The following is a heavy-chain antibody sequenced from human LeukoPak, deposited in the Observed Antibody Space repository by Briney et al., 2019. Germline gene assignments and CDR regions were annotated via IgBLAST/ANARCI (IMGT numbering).Heavy chain of an antibody. D-gene: IGHD2-15*01. CDR3: ARFRQLCSGGSCYQAYYYYGMDV. Sequence: SVKVSCKASGGTFSSYAISWVRQAPGQGLEWMGRIIPILGIANYAQKFQGRVTITADKSTSTAYMELSSLRSEDTAVYYCARFRQLCSGGSCYQAYYYYGMDVWGQGTTVTVSS. CDR1: GGTFSSYA. J-gene: IGHJ6*02. V-gene: IGHV1-69*04. CDR2: IIPILGIA.